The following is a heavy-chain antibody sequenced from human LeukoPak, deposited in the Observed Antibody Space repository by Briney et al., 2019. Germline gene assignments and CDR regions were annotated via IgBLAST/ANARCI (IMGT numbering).Heavy chain of an antibody. J-gene: IGHJ4*02. CDR1: GFTVSSTY. CDR3: ASGIRAFDN. V-gene: IGHV3-66*01. Sequence: GGSLRLSCLASGFTVSSTYMSWVRQAPGKGLEWVSVTYSGGSTYYADSVKGRCTISRDNSKNTLYLQMNSLRGEDTAVYYCASGIRAFDNWGQGTLVTVSS. CDR2: TYSGGST. D-gene: IGHD1-26*01.